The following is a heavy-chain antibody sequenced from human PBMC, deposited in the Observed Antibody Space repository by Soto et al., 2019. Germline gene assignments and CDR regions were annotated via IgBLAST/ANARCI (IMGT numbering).Heavy chain of an antibody. J-gene: IGHJ3*02. Sequence: QVELQESGPGLVKPSETLTLTCTVSGGSLTSYYWSWVRQSPGKGLEWIGQNYYTGSANYNPSLNSQVTMSAGTSKKQCPLKMNAVTAADTAIYYCARQNGFEAFEIGGQGTRVTDST. V-gene: IGHV4-59*08. CDR3: ARQNGFEAFEI. D-gene: IGHD2-8*01. CDR2: NYYTGSA. CDR1: GGSLTSYY.